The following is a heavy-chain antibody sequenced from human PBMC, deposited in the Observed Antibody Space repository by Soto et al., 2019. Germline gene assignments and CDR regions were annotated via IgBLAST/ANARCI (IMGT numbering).Heavy chain of an antibody. Sequence: GGSMRLSCAASGFTFSSYWMSWVRQAPGKGLEWVANIKQDGSEKYYVDSVKGRFTISRDNAKNSLYLQMNSLRAEDTAVYYCARGRRMVYAISNWFDPWGQGTLVTVSS. CDR2: IKQDGSEK. CDR3: ARGRRMVYAISNWFDP. CDR1: GFTFSSYW. V-gene: IGHV3-7*01. J-gene: IGHJ5*02. D-gene: IGHD2-8*01.